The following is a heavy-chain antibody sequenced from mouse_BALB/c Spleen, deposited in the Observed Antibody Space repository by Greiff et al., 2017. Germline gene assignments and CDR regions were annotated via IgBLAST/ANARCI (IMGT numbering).Heavy chain of an antibody. CDR2: ISDGGSYT. Sequence: EVQRVESGGGLVKPGGSLKLSCAASGFTFSDYYMYWVRQTPEKRLEWVATISDGGSYTYYPDSVKGRFTISRDNAKNNLYLQMSSLKSEDTAMYYCAREYYYGSGAMDYWGQGTSVTVSS. J-gene: IGHJ4*01. CDR1: GFTFSDYY. V-gene: IGHV5-4*02. D-gene: IGHD1-1*01. CDR3: AREYYYGSGAMDY.